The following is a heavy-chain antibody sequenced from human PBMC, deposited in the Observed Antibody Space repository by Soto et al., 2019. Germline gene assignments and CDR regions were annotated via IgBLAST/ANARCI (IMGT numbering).Heavy chain of an antibody. CDR3: GRRGTPYYYYYGLEV. CDR1: GYSFTSYW. CDR2: IYPGDSDT. D-gene: IGHD1-1*01. V-gene: IGHV5-51*01. J-gene: IGHJ6*02. Sequence: GESLKISCKGSGYSFTSYWIGWVRQMPGKGLEWMGIIYPGDSDTRYSPSFQGQVTISADKSISTAYLQWSSLKASDTAMYYCGRRGTPYYYYYGLEVWGQETTVTVSS.